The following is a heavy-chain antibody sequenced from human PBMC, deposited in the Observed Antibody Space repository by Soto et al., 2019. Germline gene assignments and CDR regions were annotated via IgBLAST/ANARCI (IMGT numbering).Heavy chain of an antibody. D-gene: IGHD2-15*01. Sequence: SETLSLTCTVSGGSISSGGYYWSWIRQHPGKGLEWIGYIYYSGSTYYNPSLKSRVTISVDTSKNQFSLKLSSVTAADTAVYYCAKWSTKWLIVVVVAATDYYYMDVWGKGTTVTVSS. V-gene: IGHV4-31*03. CDR1: GGSISSGGYY. CDR3: AKWSTKWLIVVVVAATDYYYMDV. J-gene: IGHJ6*03. CDR2: IYYSGST.